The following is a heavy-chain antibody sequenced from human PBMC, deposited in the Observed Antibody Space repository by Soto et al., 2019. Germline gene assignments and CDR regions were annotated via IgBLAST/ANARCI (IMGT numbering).Heavy chain of an antibody. Sequence: QVQLVQSGAEVKKPGASVKVSCKASGYSFTSYGISWVRQAPGQGLEWMGWISAYNGNTTYAQKLQGRVTMTTDTSTSRAYRERRSLRSDDMAVYYCARDNGFGESDVWGQGTTVTVSS. CDR2: ISAYNGNT. V-gene: IGHV1-18*03. CDR3: ARDNGFGESDV. CDR1: GYSFTSYG. D-gene: IGHD3-10*01. J-gene: IGHJ6*02.